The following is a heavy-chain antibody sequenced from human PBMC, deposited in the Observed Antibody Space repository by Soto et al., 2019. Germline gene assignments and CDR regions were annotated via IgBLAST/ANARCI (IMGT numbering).Heavy chain of an antibody. J-gene: IGHJ6*02. D-gene: IGHD3-22*01. CDR2: ISYDGNNK. CDR1: GFSLSNNG. V-gene: IGHV3-30*18. Sequence: QVQLVESGGGVVQPGRSLRLSCAASGFSLSNNGMHWVRQAPGKGLEWVAGISYDGNNKYYADSVKGRFTISRDNSKKTVYLEMNILRAEDTAMYYCAKGGSGNYLTYYYYYGMEVWGQGTPVTVSS. CDR3: AKGGSGNYLTYYYYYGMEV.